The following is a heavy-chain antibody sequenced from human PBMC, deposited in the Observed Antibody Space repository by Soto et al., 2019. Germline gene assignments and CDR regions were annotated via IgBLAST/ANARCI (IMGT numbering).Heavy chain of an antibody. V-gene: IGHV3-21*01. CDR2: ISSSSSYI. D-gene: IGHD3-16*01. Sequence: EVQLVESGGGLIQPGGSLRLSCAASGFNVSTNYMSWVRQTPGRGLEWVSSISSSSSYIYYADSVKGRFTISRDNAKNSLYLQMNSLRAEDTAVYYCARDGGLRSLDYWGQGTLVTVSS. J-gene: IGHJ4*02. CDR3: ARDGGLRSLDY. CDR1: GFNVSTNY.